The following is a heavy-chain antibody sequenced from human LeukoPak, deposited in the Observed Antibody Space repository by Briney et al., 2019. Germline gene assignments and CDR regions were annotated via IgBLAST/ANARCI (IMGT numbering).Heavy chain of an antibody. CDR1: GFTFSSYA. Sequence: GGSLSLSCAASGFTFSSYAMSWVRQAPGKGLEWVSGISGSGGITYYADSVKGRFTISRDNSKNTLYLQMNSLRAEDTALYYCAKWADGYTDWGQGTLVTVSS. J-gene: IGHJ4*02. D-gene: IGHD5-24*01. CDR3: AKWADGYTD. CDR2: ISGSGGIT. V-gene: IGHV3-23*01.